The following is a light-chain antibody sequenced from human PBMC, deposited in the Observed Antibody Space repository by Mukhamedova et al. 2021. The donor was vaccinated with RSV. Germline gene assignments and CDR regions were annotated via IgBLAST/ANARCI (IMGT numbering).Light chain of an antibody. V-gene: IGKV3-20*01. CDR1: QSVSSSY. Sequence: QSVSSSYLAWYQQKPGQAPRLLIYGASSRATGIPDRFSGSGSGTDCTLTISRLEPEDFAVYYCQQYARAWTFGQGTKVESK. CDR3: QQYARAWT. CDR2: GAS. J-gene: IGKJ1*01.